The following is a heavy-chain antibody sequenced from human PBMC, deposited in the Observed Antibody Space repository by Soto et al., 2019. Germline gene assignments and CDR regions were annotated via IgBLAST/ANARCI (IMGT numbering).Heavy chain of an antibody. J-gene: IGHJ6*02. D-gene: IGHD3-3*01. CDR3: TTGPSSAGKSGIQLARYYGMDV. CDR1: GFTFSNAW. CDR2: IKSKTDGGTT. V-gene: IGHV3-15*01. Sequence: PGGSLRLSCAASGFTFSNAWMSWVRQAPGKGLEWVGRIKSKTDGGTTDYAAPVKGRFTISRDDSKNTLYLQMNSLKTEDTAVYYCTTGPSSAGKSGIQLARYYGMDVWGQGTTVTVSS.